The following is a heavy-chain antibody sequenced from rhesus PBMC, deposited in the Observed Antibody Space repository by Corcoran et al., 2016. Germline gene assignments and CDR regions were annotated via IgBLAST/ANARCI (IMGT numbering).Heavy chain of an antibody. CDR2: IGGSSGTT. CDR3: VLGACSSTYCSHNRFDV. Sequence: QVQLEESGPGLVKPSETLSLTCAVSGGSISGYAWNWIRQPPGKGLEWFGYIGGSSGTTDYNPSLKSRVTISTDTSKNQLSLRLSSVTAADTAMYYCVLGACSSTYCSHNRFDVWGPGVLVTVSS. V-gene: IGHV4S5*01. CDR1: GGSISGYA. D-gene: IGHD2-15*01. J-gene: IGHJ5-1*01.